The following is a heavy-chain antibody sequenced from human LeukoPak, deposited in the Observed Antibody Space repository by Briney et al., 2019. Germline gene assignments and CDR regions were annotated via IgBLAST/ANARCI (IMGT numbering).Heavy chain of an antibody. V-gene: IGHV3-23*01. CDR1: GFTFSSYA. CDR3: AKDLSPWAGLLTVAGSDAFDI. Sequence: GGSLRLSCAASGFTFSSYAMKWVRQAPGKGLEWVSTISGSGGSTYYADSVKGRFTISRDNSKNTLYLQMNSLRVEDTAVYYCAKDLSPWAGLLTVAGSDAFDIWGQGTVVTVSS. CDR2: ISGSGGST. D-gene: IGHD6-19*01. J-gene: IGHJ3*02.